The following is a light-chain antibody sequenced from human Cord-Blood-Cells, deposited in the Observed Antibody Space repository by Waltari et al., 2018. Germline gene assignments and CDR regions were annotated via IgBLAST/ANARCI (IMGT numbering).Light chain of an antibody. V-gene: IGKV2-30*02. J-gene: IGKJ2*02. CDR1: QSLVHSDGNTY. CDR3: MQGTHPCT. Sequence: DVVMTQSPLSLPVTLGQPASISCRSSQSLVHSDGNTYLNWFQQRPGQSPRRLSYKVSNRDSGVTDRFSGSGSGTDFTLKISRVEAEDVGVYYCMQGTHPCTFGQGTKLEIK. CDR2: KVS.